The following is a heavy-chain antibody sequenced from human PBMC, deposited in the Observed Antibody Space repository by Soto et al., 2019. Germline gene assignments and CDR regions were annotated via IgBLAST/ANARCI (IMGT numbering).Heavy chain of an antibody. Sequence: QVQLVQSGAEVKKPGSSVKVSCKASGGTFSSYTISWVRQAPGQGLEWMGRIIPILGIANYAQKFQGRVTITADKATSTADMELSSLRSEDTAVDSCARGAAAGTGGYWGQGTLVTVSS. D-gene: IGHD6-13*01. CDR3: ARGAAAGTGGY. CDR1: GGTFSSYT. J-gene: IGHJ4*02. V-gene: IGHV1-69*02. CDR2: IIPILGIA.